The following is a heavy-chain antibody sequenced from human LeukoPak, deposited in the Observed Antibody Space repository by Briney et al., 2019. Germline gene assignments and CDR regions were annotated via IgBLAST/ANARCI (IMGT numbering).Heavy chain of an antibody. J-gene: IGHJ6*02. CDR2: ISGGSEDT. CDR1: GFTFGGYA. D-gene: IGHD6-13*01. V-gene: IGHV3-23*01. CDR3: ARTIAQYSNSWLYFYYGLDV. Sequence: GSLRLSCTASGFTFGGYAMSWVRQAPGKGLEWVSSISGGSEDTYYADSVKGRFTISRDNSKTTLYLQKNSLRAEDTAVYYCARTIAQYSNSWLYFYYGLDVWGQGTTVTVSS.